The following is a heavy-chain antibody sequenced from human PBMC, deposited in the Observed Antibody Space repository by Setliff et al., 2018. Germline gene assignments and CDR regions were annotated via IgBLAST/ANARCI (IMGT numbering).Heavy chain of an antibody. J-gene: IGHJ5*02. CDR3: ARDDDSDTSSGVDWFDP. CDR2: VYPSGRT. CDR1: AQSITSSYY. D-gene: IGHD3-9*01. V-gene: IGHV4-38-2*02. Sequence: SQTLSLTCLLSAQSITSSYYWGWIRQHPGKGLEWIGPVYPSGRTYYNPSLKTRLTISVDTSNNPFYLQLRSVTAADTAFYYCARDDDSDTSSGVDWFDPWGPGTLVTVSS.